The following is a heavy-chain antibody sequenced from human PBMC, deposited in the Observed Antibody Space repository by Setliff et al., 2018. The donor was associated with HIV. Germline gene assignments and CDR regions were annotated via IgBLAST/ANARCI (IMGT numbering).Heavy chain of an antibody. CDR1: GGTFSSYA. Sequence: ASVKVSCKASGGTFSSYAISWVRQAPGQGLEWMGGIIPILGIANYAQKFQGRVTITTDESTSTAYMELSSLRSEDTAVYYCARTGLYGDYRFDYWGQGTLVTVSS. CDR3: ARTGLYGDYRFDY. CDR2: IIPILGIA. V-gene: IGHV1-69*10. D-gene: IGHD4-17*01. J-gene: IGHJ4*02.